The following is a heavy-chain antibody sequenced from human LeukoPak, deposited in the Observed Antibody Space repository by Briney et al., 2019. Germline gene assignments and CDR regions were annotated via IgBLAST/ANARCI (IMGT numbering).Heavy chain of an antibody. CDR3: ARLPRAGIAADHGWYYFDY. J-gene: IGHJ4*02. D-gene: IGHD6-13*01. V-gene: IGHV5-51*01. CDR2: IYPGDSDT. CDR1: GYSFTSYW. Sequence: RGESLKVSCKGSGYSFTSYWIGWVRQMPGKGLEWMGIIYPGDSDTRYSPSFQGQVTISADKSISTAYLQWSSLKASDTAMYYCARLPRAGIAADHGWYYFDYWGQGTLVTVSS.